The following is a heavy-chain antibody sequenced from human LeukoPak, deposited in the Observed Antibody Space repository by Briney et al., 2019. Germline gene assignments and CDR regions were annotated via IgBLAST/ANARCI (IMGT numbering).Heavy chain of an antibody. Sequence: GGSLRLSCAASGFTFSSYSMNWVCQAPGKGLEYVSTINNNGNSASYANSVKGRFTISRDNSKNTLYLQLGSLRAEDMAVYYCARDRVGSSWSEFDYWGQGTLVTVSS. CDR2: INNNGNSA. CDR1: GFTFSSYS. J-gene: IGHJ4*02. D-gene: IGHD6-13*01. V-gene: IGHV3-64*01. CDR3: ARDRVGSSWSEFDY.